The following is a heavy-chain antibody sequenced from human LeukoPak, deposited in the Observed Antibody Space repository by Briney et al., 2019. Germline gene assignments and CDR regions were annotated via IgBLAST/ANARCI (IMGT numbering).Heavy chain of an antibody. CDR2: IYTSGST. CDR1: GASISSGSYY. J-gene: IGHJ4*02. Sequence: PSQTLSLTCTVSGASISSGSYYRSWIRQPAGKGLEWIGRIYTSGSTNYNPSLKSRVTISVDTSKNQFSLKLSSVTAADTAVYYCARARTYSSLLEWFDYWGQGTLVTVSS. V-gene: IGHV4-61*02. CDR3: ARARTYSSLLEWFDY. D-gene: IGHD3-3*01.